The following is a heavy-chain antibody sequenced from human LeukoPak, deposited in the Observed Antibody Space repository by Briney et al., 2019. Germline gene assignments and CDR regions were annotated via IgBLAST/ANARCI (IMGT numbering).Heavy chain of an antibody. CDR3: ARLKAVWYYFDY. Sequence: SETLSLTCTVSGGSISSYYWSWIRQPPGKGLEWIGYIYYSGSTNYNPSLKSRVTISVDTSKNQFSLKLSSVTAADTAVYYCARLKAVWYYFDYWGQGTLVTVSS. J-gene: IGHJ4*02. D-gene: IGHD2-8*02. V-gene: IGHV4-59*08. CDR1: GGSISSYY. CDR2: IYYSGST.